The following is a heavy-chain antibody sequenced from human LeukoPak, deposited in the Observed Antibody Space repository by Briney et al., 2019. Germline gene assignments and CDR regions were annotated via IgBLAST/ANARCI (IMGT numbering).Heavy chain of an antibody. D-gene: IGHD5-12*01. CDR3: ARGMSSGYDFDY. V-gene: IGHV3-7*01. Sequence: GGSLRLSCAASGFTFSSYWMTWVRQAPGKGLEWVANIKQDGSEKYYVDSVKGRFTISRDNAKNSLYLQMDSLRAEDTAVYYCARGMSSGYDFDYWGQGTLVTVSS. J-gene: IGHJ4*02. CDR2: IKQDGSEK. CDR1: GFTFSSYW.